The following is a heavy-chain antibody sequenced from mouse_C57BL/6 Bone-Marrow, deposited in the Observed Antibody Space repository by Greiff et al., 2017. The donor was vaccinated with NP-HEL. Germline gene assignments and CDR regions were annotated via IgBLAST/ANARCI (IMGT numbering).Heavy chain of an antibody. CDR3: GRWRH. CDR2: IDPSDSYT. Sequence: QVQLQQPGAELVMPGASVKLSCKASGYTFTSYWMHWVKQRPGQGLEWIGEIDPSDSYTNYNQKFKGKATLTVDKSSSTAYMQLTSLTSEDSAVYCCGRWRHWGRGTTLTVTA. J-gene: IGHJ2*01. V-gene: IGHV1-69*01. CDR1: GYTFTSYW.